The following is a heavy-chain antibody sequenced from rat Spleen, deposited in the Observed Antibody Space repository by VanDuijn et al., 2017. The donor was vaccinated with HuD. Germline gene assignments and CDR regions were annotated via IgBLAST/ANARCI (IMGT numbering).Heavy chain of an antibody. CDR3: TRDHYYDDYYHHNWFAY. CDR1: GFSLTSSG. D-gene: IGHD1-12*03. CDR2: ISSGGRT. Sequence: QVQLKESGPGLVQPSETLSLTCTVSGFSLTSSGVSWVRQPPGKGLEWIAAISSGGRTYYNSVLKSRLSISRDTSKSQAFLKMSSLQTEDTAIYFCTRDHYYDDYYHHNWFAYWGQGTLVTVSS. V-gene: IGHV2S12*01. J-gene: IGHJ3*01.